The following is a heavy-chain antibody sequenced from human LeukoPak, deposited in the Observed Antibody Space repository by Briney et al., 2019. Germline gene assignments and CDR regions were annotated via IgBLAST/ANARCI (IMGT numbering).Heavy chain of an antibody. Sequence: SETLSLTCTVSGGSISGYYWNWLRQPPGQGLEGIGYTSDSGGHTDYKPSLKSRVAISVDTSKNQFSLKVTSATAADTAVYYCARWHSHGRYFDCCGQGALVTVSS. D-gene: IGHD2-21*01. V-gene: IGHV4-59*01. CDR2: TSDSGGHT. J-gene: IGHJ4*02. CDR1: GGSISGYY. CDR3: ARWHSHGRYFDC.